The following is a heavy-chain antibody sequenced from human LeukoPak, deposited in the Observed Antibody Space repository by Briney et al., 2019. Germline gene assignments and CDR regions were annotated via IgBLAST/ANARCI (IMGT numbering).Heavy chain of an antibody. CDR1: GGSISSGSYY. CDR2: IYTSGST. J-gene: IGHJ4*02. V-gene: IGHV4-61*02. D-gene: IGHD6-19*01. Sequence: SQTLSLTCTVSGGSISSGSYYWSWIRQPAGKGLEWIGRIYTSGSTNYNPSLKSRVTISVDTSKNQFSLKPSSVTAADTAVYYCARDSYSSGWYSRGFDYWGQGTLVTVSS. CDR3: ARDSYSSGWYSRGFDY.